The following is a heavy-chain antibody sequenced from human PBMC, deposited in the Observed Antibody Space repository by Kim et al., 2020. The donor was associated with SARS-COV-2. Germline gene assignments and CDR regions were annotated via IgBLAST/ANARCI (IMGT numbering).Heavy chain of an antibody. J-gene: IGHJ4*02. V-gene: IGHV3-30*02. CDR3: VKKFSDQYSFYF. Sequence: YADAVKGQFTISREKSKNTVYLQMNSFRPEDTALYYCVKKFSDQYSFYFWGQGTLVSVS. D-gene: IGHD2-15*01.